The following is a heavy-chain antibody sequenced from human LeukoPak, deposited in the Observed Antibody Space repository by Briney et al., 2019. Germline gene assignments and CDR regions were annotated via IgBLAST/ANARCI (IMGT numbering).Heavy chain of an antibody. V-gene: IGHV3-48*01. J-gene: IGHJ4*02. CDR1: GFTFSSYS. CDR3: ARVRLDSGTYSLYY. CDR2: ISGRSSTK. Sequence: GGSLRPSCAASGFTFSSYSMNWVRQAPGKGLEWVSYISGRSSTKYYADSVKGRFTISRDNAENSLYLQMNSLRVEDTAVYYCARVRLDSGTYSLYYWGQGTLVTVSS. D-gene: IGHD3-10*01.